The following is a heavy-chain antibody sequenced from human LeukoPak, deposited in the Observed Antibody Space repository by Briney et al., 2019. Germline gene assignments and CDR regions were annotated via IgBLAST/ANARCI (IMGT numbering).Heavy chain of an antibody. CDR2: ISAYNGHT. Sequence: GESLKISCKGSGYTFTSYGISWVRQAPGQGLEWMGWISAYNGHTNYAQKLQGRVTMTTDTSTSTAYMELRSLRSDDTAVYYCARDRYGDSTLDYWGQGTLVTVSS. V-gene: IGHV1-18*01. CDR1: GYTFTSYG. J-gene: IGHJ4*02. CDR3: ARDRYGDSTLDY. D-gene: IGHD4-17*01.